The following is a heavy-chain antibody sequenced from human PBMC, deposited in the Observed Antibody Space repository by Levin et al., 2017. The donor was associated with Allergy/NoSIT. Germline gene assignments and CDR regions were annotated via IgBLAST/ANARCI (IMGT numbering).Heavy chain of an antibody. CDR2: LSYDGSNQ. V-gene: IGHV3-30*03. J-gene: IGHJ6*02. CDR1: GFTFSNSG. Sequence: PGGSLRLSCAASGFTFSNSGMYWVRQAPGKGLEWVAVLSYDGSNQFYADSVKGRFTISRDNSKNILYLQMNNLRTEDTALYYCARDQNKPVYCSGGSCYHNYYNYGMDVWGQGTTVTVSS. D-gene: IGHD2-15*01. CDR3: ARDQNKPVYCSGGSCYHNYYNYGMDV.